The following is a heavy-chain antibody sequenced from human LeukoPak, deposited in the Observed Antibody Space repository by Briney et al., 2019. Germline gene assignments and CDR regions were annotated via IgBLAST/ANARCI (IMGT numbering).Heavy chain of an antibody. CDR2: IKSKTDGGTT. CDR3: TTDLGSSMIVTYHFDY. Sequence: GGSLRLSCAASGFTFSNAWMSWVRQAPGKGLEWVGRIKSKTDGGTTDYAAPVKGSFTISRDDSKNTLYLQMNSLKTEDTAVYYCTTDLGSSMIVTYHFDYWGQGTLVTVSS. CDR1: GFTFSNAW. J-gene: IGHJ4*02. D-gene: IGHD3-22*01. V-gene: IGHV3-15*01.